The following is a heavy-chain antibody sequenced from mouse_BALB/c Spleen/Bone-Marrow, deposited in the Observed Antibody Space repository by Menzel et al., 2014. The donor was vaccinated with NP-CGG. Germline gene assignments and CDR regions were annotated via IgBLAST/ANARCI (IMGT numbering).Heavy chain of an antibody. Sequence: VQLQQSGAELVEPGASVKLSCTASGFNIKDTYMHWVKQRPEQGLEWIGRIDPANGNTKYDPKFQGKATTTADTSSNTAYLQLSSLTSEDTAVYYCARGTPYAMDYWGQGTSVTVSS. D-gene: IGHD2-14*01. J-gene: IGHJ4*01. CDR1: GFNIKDTY. CDR3: ARGTPYAMDY. CDR2: IDPANGNT. V-gene: IGHV14-3*02.